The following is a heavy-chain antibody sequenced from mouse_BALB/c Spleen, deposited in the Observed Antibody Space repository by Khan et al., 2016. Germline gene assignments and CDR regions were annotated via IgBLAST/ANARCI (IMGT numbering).Heavy chain of an antibody. CDR3: ARNGNRYVRTWFAY. CDR2: ISYSGST. CDR1: GYSITSDYA. V-gene: IGHV3-2*02. J-gene: IGHJ3*01. Sequence: EVQLQESGPGLVKPSQSLSLTCTVTGYSITSDYAWNWIRQFPGNKLEWMGYISYSGSTSYNPSLKSRISITRDTSKNQFFLQLNSVTTEDTATXCCARNGNRYVRTWFAYWGQGTLVTVSA. D-gene: IGHD2-14*01.